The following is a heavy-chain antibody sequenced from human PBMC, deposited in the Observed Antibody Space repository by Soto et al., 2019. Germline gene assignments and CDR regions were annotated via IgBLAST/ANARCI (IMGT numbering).Heavy chain of an antibody. CDR1: GFTFSSYE. D-gene: IGHD6-13*01. Sequence: VQLVESGGGLVQPGGSLRLSCAASGFTFSSYEMNWVRQAPGKGLEWVSYISGSGGTPYYADSVKGRFTISRDNSKNSLYLILNSLRADDTAIYYCAMGLAAAGPLDYWGQGALVTVSS. CDR3: AMGLAAAGPLDY. J-gene: IGHJ4*02. CDR2: ISGSGGTP. V-gene: IGHV3-48*03.